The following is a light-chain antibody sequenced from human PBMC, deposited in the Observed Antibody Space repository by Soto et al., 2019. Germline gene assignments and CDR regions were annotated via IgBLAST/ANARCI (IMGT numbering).Light chain of an antibody. CDR1: QSVSSSY. CDR3: QQYGSSPMYT. J-gene: IGKJ2*01. V-gene: IGKV3-20*01. Sequence: EIVLTQSPGTLSLSPGERATLSCRASQSVSSSYLAWYQQKPGQAPRRLIYGASSRATGIRDRFSGSGSGADFTLTISRLEPEDFAVYYCQQYGSSPMYTFGQGTKLDIK. CDR2: GAS.